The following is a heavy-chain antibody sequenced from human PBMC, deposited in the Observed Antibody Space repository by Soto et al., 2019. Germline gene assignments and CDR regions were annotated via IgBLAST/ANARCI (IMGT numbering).Heavy chain of an antibody. CDR1: GFSLITSGVG. CDR2: IYWDDDK. J-gene: IGHJ4*02. CDR3: ANIVTGCFT. Sequence: QITLKESGPTLVKPTQTLTLTCTISGFSLITSGVGVGWIRQPPGKALEWLALIYWDDDKRYSPSLKSRLTITKDTSKNQVVLTMTNMDPVDTATYYFANIVTGCFTRGRGALVTVSS. D-gene: IGHD2-2*01. V-gene: IGHV2-5*02.